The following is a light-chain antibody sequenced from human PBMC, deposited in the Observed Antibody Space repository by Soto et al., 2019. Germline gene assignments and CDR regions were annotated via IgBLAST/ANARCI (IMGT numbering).Light chain of an antibody. CDR1: QNVRSN. J-gene: IGKJ1*01. CDR3: QQYTNWRT. V-gene: IGKV3-15*01. Sequence: EIVMTQSPAALSVSPGGGATLSCRASQNVRSNLAWYQQRPGQAPRLLIYGASTRATGIPTRFSGSGSGTKFTLTISSLQSEDFAVYYCQQYTNWRTFGQGTRWIS. CDR2: GAS.